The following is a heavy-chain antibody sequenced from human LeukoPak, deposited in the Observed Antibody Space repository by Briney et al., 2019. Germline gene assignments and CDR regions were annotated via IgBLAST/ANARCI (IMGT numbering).Heavy chain of an antibody. CDR2: INHSGST. Sequence: SSETLSLTCAVYGGSFSGYYWSWIRQPPGKGLESIGEINHSGSTNYNPSLKSRVTISVDTSKNQFSLKLSSVTAADTAVYYCARGRYYYDSSGPYFDYWGQGTLVTVSS. CDR3: ARGRYYYDSSGPYFDY. J-gene: IGHJ4*02. CDR1: GGSFSGYY. D-gene: IGHD3-22*01. V-gene: IGHV4-34*01.